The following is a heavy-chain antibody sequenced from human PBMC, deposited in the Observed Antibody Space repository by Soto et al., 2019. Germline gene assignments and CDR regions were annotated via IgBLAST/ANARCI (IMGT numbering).Heavy chain of an antibody. CDR3: ASPIGGWYLFDY. D-gene: IGHD6-19*01. J-gene: IGHJ4*02. CDR2: ISYDRSNK. V-gene: IGHV3-30-3*01. CDR1: GLNFSSHA. Sequence: PGRTIRLPCGASGLNFSSHAMHWVRPAPDKMPECLAVISYDRSNKYFADSVKVRFTISRNNAENTLYLQMDSLRARDTAVYYWASPIGGWYLFDYLGQGTLVTVSS.